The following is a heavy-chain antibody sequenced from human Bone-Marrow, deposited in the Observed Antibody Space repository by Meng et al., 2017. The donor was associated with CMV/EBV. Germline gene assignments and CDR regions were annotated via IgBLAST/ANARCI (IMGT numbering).Heavy chain of an antibody. CDR1: GYTFTSYG. CDR3: ARGDIVVVPAAIHYYYYGMDV. V-gene: IGHV1-8*02. Sequence: ASVKVSCKASGYTFTSYGISWVRQAPGQGLEWMGGIIPIFGTANYAQKFQGRVTMTRNTSISTAYMELSSLRSEDTAVYYCARGDIVVVPAAIHYYYYGMDVWGQRTTVTVSS. CDR2: IIPIFGTA. J-gene: IGHJ6*02. D-gene: IGHD2-2*02.